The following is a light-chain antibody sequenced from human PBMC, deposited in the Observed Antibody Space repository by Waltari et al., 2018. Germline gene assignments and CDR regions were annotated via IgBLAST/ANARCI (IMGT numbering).Light chain of an antibody. V-gene: IGKV3-15*01. CDR2: SAS. Sequence: EMVMTQSPATLSVSPGERATLSCRASQSVNSNLAWYQQKPVQAPRLLIYSASTRATGVPARFSGSGSGTEFTLTISSLQSEDFAVYYCQQYKNWPQWTFGQGTKVDSK. CDR1: QSVNSN. J-gene: IGKJ1*01. CDR3: QQYKNWPQWT.